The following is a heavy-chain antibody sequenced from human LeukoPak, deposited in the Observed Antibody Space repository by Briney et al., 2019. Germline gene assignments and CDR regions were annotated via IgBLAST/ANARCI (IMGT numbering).Heavy chain of an antibody. CDR3: ARHYGP. D-gene: IGHD3-10*01. CDR2: IYDSGST. CDR1: GGSISSSNW. J-gene: IGHJ5*02. Sequence: SETLSLTCAVSGGSISSSNWWSWVRQPPGKGLEWIGSIYDSGSTYYNPSLKSRVTISVDTSKNQFSLKLNSVTAADTAVYYCARHYGPWGQGTLVTVSS. V-gene: IGHV4-39*01.